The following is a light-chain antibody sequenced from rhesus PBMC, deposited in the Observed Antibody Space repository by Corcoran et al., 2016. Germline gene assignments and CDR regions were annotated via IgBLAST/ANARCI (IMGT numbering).Light chain of an antibody. CDR1: SSDIGGYNY. V-gene: IGLV2-32*01. CDR2: AVS. Sequence: QAALTQPRSVSGSPGQSVTISCTGTSSDIGGYNYVSWYQQHPGTAPKLMIYAVSKRPLGVSDRFSGSNSCNTASLTISGLQAEDEADYYCCSYAGSYTYIFGAGTRLTVL. CDR3: CSYAGSYTYI. J-gene: IGLJ1*01.